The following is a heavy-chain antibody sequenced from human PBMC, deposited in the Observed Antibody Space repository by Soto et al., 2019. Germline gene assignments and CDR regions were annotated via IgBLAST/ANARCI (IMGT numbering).Heavy chain of an antibody. V-gene: IGHV3-11*01. CDR3: ARGALRYFDWLPGDAFDI. CDR1: VFTVSDSN. CDR2: ISSSGSTI. D-gene: IGHD3-9*01. Sequence: GGALRLSCAASVFTVSDSNMRWIRQAPVVALERVSYISSSGSTIYYADSVKGRFTISRDNAKNSLYLQMNSLRAEDTAVYYCARGALRYFDWLPGDAFDIWGQGTMVTVSS. J-gene: IGHJ3*02.